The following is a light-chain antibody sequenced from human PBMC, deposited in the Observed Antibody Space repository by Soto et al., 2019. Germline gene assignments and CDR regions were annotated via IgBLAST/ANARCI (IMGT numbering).Light chain of an antibody. CDR2: AAS. J-gene: IGKJ1*01. Sequence: IQMTHSPASLCASVGDRVTMACLASQSISSYLNWYQQKPGKAPKLLIYAASSLQSGVPSRFSGSGSGTDFTLTISSLQPEDFATYYCQQSYSTPRTFGQGTKV. V-gene: IGKV1-39*01. CDR1: QSISSY. CDR3: QQSYSTPRT.